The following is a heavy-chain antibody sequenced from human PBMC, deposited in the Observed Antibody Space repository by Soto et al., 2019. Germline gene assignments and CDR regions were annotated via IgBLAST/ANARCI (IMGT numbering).Heavy chain of an antibody. Sequence: GGSLRLSCAASGFAFSSYWMHWVRQAPGKGLVWVSHIKTDGSTTSYADSVKGRFTISRDNAKNTLYLQMNSLRVEDTAVYYCATLGVAGADYWGLGTLVTVS. CDR2: IKTDGSTT. CDR3: ATLGVAGADY. J-gene: IGHJ4*02. V-gene: IGHV3-74*01. D-gene: IGHD6-19*01. CDR1: GFAFSSYW.